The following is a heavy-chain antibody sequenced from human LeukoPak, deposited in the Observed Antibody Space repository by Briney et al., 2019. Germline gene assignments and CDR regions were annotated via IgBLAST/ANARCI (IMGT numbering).Heavy chain of an antibody. J-gene: IGHJ6*02. V-gene: IGHV3-30*02. D-gene: IGHD3-10*01. CDR2: LVYDGFYK. CDR3: AKDLITMVRGSPMDV. Sequence: GGSLGLSCAASGFTFSNYGMHWVRQAPGKGLEWVALLVYDGFYKYYADSVKGRFTISRDDSTNTLYLQLTSLRAEDTAVYYCAKDLITMVRGSPMDVWGRGTTVTVS. CDR1: GFTFSNYG.